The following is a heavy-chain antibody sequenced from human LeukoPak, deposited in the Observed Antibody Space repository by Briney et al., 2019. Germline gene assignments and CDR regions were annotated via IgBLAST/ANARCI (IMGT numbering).Heavy chain of an antibody. CDR1: GFTFSSYW. D-gene: IGHD3-3*01. V-gene: IGHV3-74*01. CDR2: INTDGSST. CDR3: ARGNEWSFDY. Sequence: VGSLRLSCAVAGFTFSSYWMHWVRQAPGKGLVWVSRINTDGSSTIYADYVKGRFTISRANAKNTLYLQMNSLSAEDTAVYACARGNEWSFDYWAQGTLVTVSS. J-gene: IGHJ4*02.